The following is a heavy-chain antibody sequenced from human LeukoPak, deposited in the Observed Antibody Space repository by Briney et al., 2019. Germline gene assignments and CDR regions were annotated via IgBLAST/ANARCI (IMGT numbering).Heavy chain of an antibody. CDR2: ISGSGGST. CDR1: GFTFSSYA. CDR3: ARDRCSGGSCYGYYYGMDV. D-gene: IGHD2-15*01. V-gene: IGHV3-23*01. Sequence: PGGSLRLSCAASGFTFSSYAMSWVRQAPGKGLEWVSAISGSGGSTYYADSVKGRFTISRDNSKNTLYLQMNSLRAGDTAVYYCARDRCSGGSCYGYYYGMDVWGQGTTVTVSS. J-gene: IGHJ6*02.